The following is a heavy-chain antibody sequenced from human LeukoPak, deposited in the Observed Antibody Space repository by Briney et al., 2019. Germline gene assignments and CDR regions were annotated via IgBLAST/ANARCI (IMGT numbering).Heavy chain of an antibody. CDR3: AREYCSGGSCYTEFDY. Sequence: SVKVSCKASGGTFSSYAISWVRQAPGQGLEWMGRIIPIFGIANYAQKFQGRVTITADKSTSTAYMELSSLRSEDTAVYYCAREYCSGGSCYTEFDYWGQGTLVAVSS. V-gene: IGHV1-69*04. D-gene: IGHD2-15*01. CDR2: IIPIFGIA. J-gene: IGHJ4*02. CDR1: GGTFSSYA.